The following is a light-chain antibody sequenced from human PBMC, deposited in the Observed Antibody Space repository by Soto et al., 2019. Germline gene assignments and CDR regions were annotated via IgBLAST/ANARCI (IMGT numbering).Light chain of an antibody. CDR3: LQDYNYPRT. J-gene: IGKJ1*01. CDR1: QGIRND. Sequence: TITCRASQGIRNDLGWYQQKPGKAPKLLIYAASSLQSGVPSRFSGSGSGTDFTLTISSLQPEDFATYYCLQDYNYPRTFGQGTKVDIK. CDR2: AAS. V-gene: IGKV1-6*01.